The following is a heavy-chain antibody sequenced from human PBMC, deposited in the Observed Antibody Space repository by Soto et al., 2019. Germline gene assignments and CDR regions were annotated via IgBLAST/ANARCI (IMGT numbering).Heavy chain of an antibody. Sequence: SETLSLTCAVYGGSFSGYYWSWIRQPPGKGLEWIGEINHSGSTNYNPSLKSRVTISVDTSKNQFSLKLSSVTAADTAVYYCARGSEPPDSPTVLHGYWGQGTLVTVSS. J-gene: IGHJ4*02. CDR3: ARGSEPPDSPTVLHGY. CDR2: INHSGST. CDR1: GGSFSGYY. D-gene: IGHD4-4*01. V-gene: IGHV4-34*01.